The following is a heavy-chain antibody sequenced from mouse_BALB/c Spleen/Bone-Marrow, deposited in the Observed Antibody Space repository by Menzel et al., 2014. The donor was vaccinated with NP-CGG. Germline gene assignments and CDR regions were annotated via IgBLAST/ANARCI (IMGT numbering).Heavy chain of an antibody. CDR3: ARRGNWDGRAAMDY. V-gene: IGHV5-6*01. CDR2: INSGGVNT. Sequence: EVQVVESGGDLVKPGGSLKLSCAASGFTFSSYGMSWVRQTPDKRLEWVATINSGGVNTYYIDSVKGRFTISRVNAKNTLYLQMSSLKSEDTAMYHCARRGNWDGRAAMDYWGQGTSVTVSS. D-gene: IGHD4-1*01. J-gene: IGHJ4*01. CDR1: GFTFSSYG.